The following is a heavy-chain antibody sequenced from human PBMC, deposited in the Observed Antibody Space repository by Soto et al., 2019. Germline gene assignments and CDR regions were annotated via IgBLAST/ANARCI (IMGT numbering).Heavy chain of an antibody. V-gene: IGHV1-18*01. CDR3: ARGDTYYVNWYFDY. J-gene: IGHJ4*02. D-gene: IGHD1-1*01. Sequence: QVQLVQSGAEVKKPGASVKVSCKTSGFTFTNYYINWVRQAPGQGLEVMGWISAYSGNTNYAQNLQGRVTMTTDTSASTAYLELRSLRSDDTAVYFCARGDTYYVNWYFDYWGQGTLVTFSS. CDR1: GFTFTNYY. CDR2: ISAYSGNT.